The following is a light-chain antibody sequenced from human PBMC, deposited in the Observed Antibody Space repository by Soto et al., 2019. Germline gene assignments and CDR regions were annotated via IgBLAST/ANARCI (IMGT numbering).Light chain of an antibody. Sequence: QSVLTQPASVSGSHEQSIPISCTGTSSDVGSYNLVSWYQQHPGKAPKHMIYEGSKRPSGFSNRFSGSKSGNTASLTISGLQAEDEADYYCCAYAGSSTLVFGEGTKLTVL. CDR2: EGS. CDR1: SSDVGSYNL. J-gene: IGLJ2*01. CDR3: CAYAGSSTLV. V-gene: IGLV2-23*01.